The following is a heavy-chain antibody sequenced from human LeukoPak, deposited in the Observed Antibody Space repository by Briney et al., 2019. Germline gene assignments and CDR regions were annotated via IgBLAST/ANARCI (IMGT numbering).Heavy chain of an antibody. CDR3: AKGGYSSGWYYFDY. V-gene: IGHV3-23*01. CDR1: GFNFSSYA. CDR2: ISGSAGST. D-gene: IGHD6-19*01. J-gene: IGHJ4*02. Sequence: GGSLRLSCAASGFNFSSYAMSWGRQAPGQGLDWVSAISGSAGSTYYVDSVKGRFTISRDNSKNTLYLQVNSLRAGDTAIYYCAKGGYSSGWYYFDYWGQGTLVTVSS.